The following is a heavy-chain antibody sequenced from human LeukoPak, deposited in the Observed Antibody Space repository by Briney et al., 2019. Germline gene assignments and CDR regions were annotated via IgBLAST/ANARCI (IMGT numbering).Heavy chain of an antibody. CDR3: ARGLGSSSTNNNWFDP. V-gene: IGHV4-31*02. CDR2: IYNSGNT. Sequence: LRLSCAASGFTFSSYAMSWVRQAPGKGLEWIGYIYNSGNTYYHPSLKSRVSISGDTSKNQFSLKLSSLTAADTAVYFCARGLGSSSTNNNWFDPWGQGTLVTVSS. J-gene: IGHJ5*02. D-gene: IGHD6-6*01. CDR1: GFTFSSYA.